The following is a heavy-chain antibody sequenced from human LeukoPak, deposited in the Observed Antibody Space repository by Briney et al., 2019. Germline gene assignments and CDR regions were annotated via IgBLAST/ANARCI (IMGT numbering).Heavy chain of an antibody. CDR3: ARVVRAGIRQHGMDV. Sequence: SETLSLTCTVSGGSISSSSYYWGWIRQPPGKGLEWIGSMYYSGSTYYNPSLKSRVTISVDTAKNQLSLQLSSVTAADSAVYYCARVVRAGIRQHGMDVWGQGTTVTVSS. CDR1: GGSISSSSYY. D-gene: IGHD4-23*01. V-gene: IGHV4-39*07. CDR2: MYYSGST. J-gene: IGHJ6*02.